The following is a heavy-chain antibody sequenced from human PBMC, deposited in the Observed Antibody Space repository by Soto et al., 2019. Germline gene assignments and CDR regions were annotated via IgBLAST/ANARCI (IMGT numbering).Heavy chain of an antibody. CDR3: VKGSITVAGKVDY. V-gene: IGHV3-23*01. D-gene: IGHD6-19*01. CDR1: GFTFGNYA. CDR2: MTSSGGTT. Sequence: PGGSLRLSCAASGFTFGNYAMSWVRQTPEKGLEWVSAMTSSGGTTYYADSVKGRFTISRDNSKNTLYLQMNSLRVEDTAIYYCVKGSITVAGKVDYWGQGTLGTVSS. J-gene: IGHJ4*02.